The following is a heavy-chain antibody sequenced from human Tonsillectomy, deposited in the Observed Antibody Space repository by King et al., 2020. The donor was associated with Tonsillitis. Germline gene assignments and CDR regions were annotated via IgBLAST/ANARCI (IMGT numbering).Heavy chain of an antibody. Sequence: VQLVESGGGVVQPGRSLRLSCAASGFTFSSYGMHWVRQAPGKGLEWVTIITYDGSNKYYAYSVEGRFTISRDNSKNTLYLHINSLRAEDTAVYYCARTIFGVVIGVLGGYGMDVWGQGTTVTVSS. D-gene: IGHD3-3*01. CDR2: ITYDGSNK. J-gene: IGHJ6*02. CDR3: ARTIFGVVIGVLGGYGMDV. V-gene: IGHV3-30*03. CDR1: GFTFSSYG.